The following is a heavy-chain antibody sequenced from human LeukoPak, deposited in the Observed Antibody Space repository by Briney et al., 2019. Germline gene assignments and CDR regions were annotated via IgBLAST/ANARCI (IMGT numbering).Heavy chain of an antibody. J-gene: IGHJ4*02. Sequence: GGSLRLSCAASGFTFSSYAMHWVRQAPGKGLEWVAVISYDGSNKYYADSVKCRFTISRDNSKNTLYLQMNSLRAEDTAVYYCARDESTGRIAVAGKRYWGQGTLVTVSS. CDR2: ISYDGSNK. CDR1: GFTFSSYA. V-gene: IGHV3-30*04. D-gene: IGHD6-19*01. CDR3: ARDESTGRIAVAGKRY.